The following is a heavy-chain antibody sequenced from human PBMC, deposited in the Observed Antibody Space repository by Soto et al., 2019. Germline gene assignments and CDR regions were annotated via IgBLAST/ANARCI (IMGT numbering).Heavy chain of an antibody. CDR3: ARDQSSGHLPDGMDV. J-gene: IGHJ6*02. CDR2: IIPIFGTA. Sequence: GASVKVSCKASGGTFSSYAISWVRQAPGQGLEWMGGIIPIFGTANYAQKFQGRVTITADKSTSTAYMELSSLRSEDTAVYYCARDQSSGHLPDGMDVWGQGTTVTVSS. V-gene: IGHV1-69*06. CDR1: GGTFSSYA. D-gene: IGHD3-22*01.